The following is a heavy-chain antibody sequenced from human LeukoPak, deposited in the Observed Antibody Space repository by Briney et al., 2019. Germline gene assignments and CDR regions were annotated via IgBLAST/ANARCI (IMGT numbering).Heavy chain of an antibody. J-gene: IGHJ5*02. D-gene: IGHD2-2*01. CDR2: MNPNSGNT. Sequence: ASVKVSCKASGYTFTSYDINWVRRATGQGLEWMGWMNPNSGNTGYAQKFQGRVTITRNTSISTAYMELSSLRSEDTAVYYCARDLPCSSTSCRRDWGFDPWGQGTLVTVSS. CDR3: ARDLPCSSTSCRRDWGFDP. CDR1: GYTFTSYD. V-gene: IGHV1-8*03.